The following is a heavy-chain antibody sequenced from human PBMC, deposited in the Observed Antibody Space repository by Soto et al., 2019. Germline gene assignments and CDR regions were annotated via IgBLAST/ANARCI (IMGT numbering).Heavy chain of an antibody. D-gene: IGHD1-26*01. J-gene: IGHJ6*02. CDR3: ASDLVGASDSYGLDV. V-gene: IGHV3-33*01. CDR1: GFTFSNYG. Sequence: GGTLRLSCAAYGFTFSNYGMHWVRQAPGKGLEWVAIIWHDGNNKYYADSVRGRFIISRDNSKNRLYLQMNSLRAEDTAVYYCASDLVGASDSYGLDVWGQGTPVTVSS. CDR2: IWHDGNNK.